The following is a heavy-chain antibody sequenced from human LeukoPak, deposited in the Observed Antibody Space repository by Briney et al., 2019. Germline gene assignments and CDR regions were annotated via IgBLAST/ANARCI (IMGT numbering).Heavy chain of an antibody. CDR3: ARAIRTVTTYYYYYYMDV. V-gene: IGHV1-8*01. D-gene: IGHD4-17*01. CDR2: MNPNSGNT. Sequence: GASVKVSCKASGYTFTSYDINWVRQATGQGLEWMGWMNPNSGNTGYAQKFQGRVTMTRNTSISTAYMELSSLRSEDTAVYYCARAIRTVTTYYYYYYMDVWGKGTTVTVSS. J-gene: IGHJ6*03. CDR1: GYTFTSYD.